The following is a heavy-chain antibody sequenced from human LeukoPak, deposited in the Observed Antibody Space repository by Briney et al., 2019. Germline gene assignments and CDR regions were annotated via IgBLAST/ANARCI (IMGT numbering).Heavy chain of an antibody. V-gene: IGHV3-23*01. CDR2: INGGST. Sequence: GGSLRLSCAASGITFSSDAMSWVRQAPGKGLEWVSAINGGSTHYAGSVKGRFTISRDNSKNTLDLQMNSLRTEDTAMYYCVFLNTGWYTDVFDMWGQGTMVTVSS. CDR3: VFLNTGWYTDVFDM. CDR1: GITFSSDA. J-gene: IGHJ3*02. D-gene: IGHD6-19*01.